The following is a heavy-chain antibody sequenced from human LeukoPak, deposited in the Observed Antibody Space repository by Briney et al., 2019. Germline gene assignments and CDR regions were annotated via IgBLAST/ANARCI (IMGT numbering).Heavy chain of an antibody. V-gene: IGHV3-30*18. J-gene: IGHJ6*02. CDR1: GFTFSSYG. CDR3: AKVLGGARENYYYYGMDV. CDR2: ISYDGSNK. D-gene: IGHD1-26*01. Sequence: GGSLRLSCAASGFTFSSYGMYWVRQAPGKGLEWVAVISYDGSNKYYADSVKGRFTISRDNSKNTLYLQMNSLRAEDTAVYYCAKVLGGARENYYYYGMDVWGQGTTVTVSS.